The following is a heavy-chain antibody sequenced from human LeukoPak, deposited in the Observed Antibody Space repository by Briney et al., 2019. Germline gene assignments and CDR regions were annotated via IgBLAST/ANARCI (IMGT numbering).Heavy chain of an antibody. CDR3: ARGYASGSYYHY. V-gene: IGHV4-34*01. Sequence: SETLSLTCAVYGGSFSGDYRSWIRQPPGKGLEWIGEINQSGSTSYNPSLKSRVAISVDTSKHQFSLTLGSVTAADTAVYFCARGYASGSYYHYWGQGTLVTVSS. CDR2: INQSGST. J-gene: IGHJ4*02. CDR1: GGSFSGDY. D-gene: IGHD3-10*01.